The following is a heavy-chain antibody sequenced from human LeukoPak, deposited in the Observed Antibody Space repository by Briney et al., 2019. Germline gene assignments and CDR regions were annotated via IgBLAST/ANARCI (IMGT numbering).Heavy chain of an antibody. Sequence: PSETLSLTCAVYGGSFSGYYWSWIRQPPGKGLEWIGEINHSGSTNYNPSLKSRVTMSVDTSKNQFSLKLSSVTAADTAVYYCALERNSSSFWGQGTLVTVSS. D-gene: IGHD6-13*01. CDR2: INHSGST. CDR3: ALERNSSSF. CDR1: GGSFSGYY. J-gene: IGHJ4*02. V-gene: IGHV4-34*01.